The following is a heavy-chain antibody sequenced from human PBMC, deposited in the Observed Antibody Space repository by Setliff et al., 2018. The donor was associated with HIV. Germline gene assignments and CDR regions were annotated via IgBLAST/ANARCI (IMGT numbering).Heavy chain of an antibody. Sequence: TLSLTCAVYGGSFSAYSWTWIRQPPGKGLEWIGYIYTSGSTNYNPSLKSRVTISVDTSKNQFSLKLSSVTAADTAVYYCARGLSFYDPGGFDYWGQGTLVTVSS. V-gene: IGHV4-4*09. CDR3: ARGLSFYDPGGFDY. D-gene: IGHD3-22*01. J-gene: IGHJ4*02. CDR1: GGSFSAYS. CDR2: IYTSGST.